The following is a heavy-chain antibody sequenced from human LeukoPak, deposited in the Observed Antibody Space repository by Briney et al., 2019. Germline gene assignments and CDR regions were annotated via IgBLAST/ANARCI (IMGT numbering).Heavy chain of an antibody. CDR3: ARGRASAFDV. V-gene: IGHV6-1*01. J-gene: IGHJ3*01. CDR2: TYYTSKWNT. Sequence: SQTLSLTCAISGDXVSTSGVGWNWVRQSPSRGLEWLGRTYYTSKWNTDYAVSVKSRIVVNPDTSKYQFSLQLNSVTSEDTAVYYCARGRASAFDVWGQGTMVTVSS. D-gene: IGHD6-25*01. CDR1: GDXVSTSGVG.